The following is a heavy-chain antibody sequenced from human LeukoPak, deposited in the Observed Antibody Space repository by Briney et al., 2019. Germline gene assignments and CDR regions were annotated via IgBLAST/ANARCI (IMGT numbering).Heavy chain of an antibody. CDR3: ARDLYYGSGSYYGMDV. Sequence: SETLSLTCTVSGGSISSYYWTWIRQPPGKGLEWIGNIYYSGSTNHNPSLKSRVTVSVDMSKNQFSLKLRSVTAADTAVYYCARDLYYGSGSYYGMDVWGKGTTVTVSS. J-gene: IGHJ6*04. CDR2: IYYSGST. V-gene: IGHV4-59*01. CDR1: GGSISSYY. D-gene: IGHD3-10*01.